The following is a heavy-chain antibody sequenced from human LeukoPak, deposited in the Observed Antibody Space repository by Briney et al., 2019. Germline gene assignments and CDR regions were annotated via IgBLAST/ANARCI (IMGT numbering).Heavy chain of an antibody. J-gene: IGHJ4*02. CDR3: AKGGPPQYGSSWLEYYFDY. V-gene: IGHV3-7*01. CDR2: IKHDGSGK. D-gene: IGHD6-13*01. Sequence: GGSLRLSCAASRFTFSSYWMSWVRQAPGKGLEWVAHIKHDGSGKYYVDSVKGRFSISRDNAKTSLYLQMDSLRAEDTAVYYCAKGGPPQYGSSWLEYYFDYWGQGTLVTVSS. CDR1: RFTFSSYW.